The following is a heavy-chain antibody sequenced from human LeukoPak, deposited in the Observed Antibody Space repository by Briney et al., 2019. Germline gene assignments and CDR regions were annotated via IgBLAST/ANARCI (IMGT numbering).Heavy chain of an antibody. Sequence: GGSLRLSCAASGFTFSSYAMSWVRQAPGKGLEWVSAISGSGGSTYYADSVKGRFTISRDNSKNTLYLQMNSLRAEDTAVYYCAKNTRVYSGYCLDAFDIWGQGTMVTVPS. CDR2: ISGSGGST. V-gene: IGHV3-23*01. D-gene: IGHD5-12*01. CDR1: GFTFSSYA. CDR3: AKNTRVYSGYCLDAFDI. J-gene: IGHJ3*02.